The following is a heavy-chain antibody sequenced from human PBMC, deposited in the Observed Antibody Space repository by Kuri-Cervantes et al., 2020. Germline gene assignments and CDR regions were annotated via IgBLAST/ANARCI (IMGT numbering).Heavy chain of an antibody. CDR1: GDSVSSNSAA. CDR2: TYYRSSWRN. CDR3: ARDGGSSGDLDF. J-gene: IGHJ4*02. V-gene: IGHV6-1*01. Sequence: SETLSLTCAISGDSVSSNSAAWNWIRQSPSRGLEWLGRTYYRSSWRNDYAASVKSRITINPDPSSNQFSLHLKSVTPEDTAVYYCARDGGSSGDLDFWGQGTLVTVSS. D-gene: IGHD2-15*01.